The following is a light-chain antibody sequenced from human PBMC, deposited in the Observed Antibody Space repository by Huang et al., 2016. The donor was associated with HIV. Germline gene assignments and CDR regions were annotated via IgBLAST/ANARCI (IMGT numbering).Light chain of an antibody. CDR2: GAS. J-gene: IGKJ5*01. Sequence: GERVTLSCRASHSVSSNLAWYQQKPGQAPRLLIHGASTRATGIPARFSGSGSGTEFTLAISSLQSEDSGVYFCQQYDNWPLTFGQGTRLEIK. V-gene: IGKV3-15*01. CDR3: QQYDNWPLT. CDR1: HSVSSN.